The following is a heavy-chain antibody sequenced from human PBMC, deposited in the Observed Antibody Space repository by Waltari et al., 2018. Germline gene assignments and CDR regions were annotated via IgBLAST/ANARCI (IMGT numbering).Heavy chain of an antibody. Sequence: QVQLQESGPGLVKPSQTLSLTCTVSGGSISSGGYYWSWIRQHPGKGLEWIGSISYSGSTYSNPSLKSLVTISVDTSKNQFSLKLSSVTAADTAVYYCARGGRGYSYGAFDYWGQGTLVTVSS. J-gene: IGHJ4*02. V-gene: IGHV4-31*01. CDR1: GGSISSGGYY. CDR2: ISYSGST. D-gene: IGHD5-18*01. CDR3: ARGGRGYSYGAFDY.